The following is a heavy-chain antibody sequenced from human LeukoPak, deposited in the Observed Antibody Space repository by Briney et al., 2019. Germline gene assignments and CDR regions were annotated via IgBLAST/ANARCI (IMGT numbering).Heavy chain of an antibody. J-gene: IGHJ4*02. D-gene: IGHD3-3*01. CDR2: IRFDGSNK. CDR3: ARDQGTVFGYFTY. CDR1: GFSFSSYG. V-gene: IGHV3-30*02. Sequence: GGSLRLSCAASGFSFSSYGMHWVRQAPGKGLEWVAFIRFDGSNKYDADSAKGRFTISRDNSKNTLYLQMNSLRADDTAVYYCARDQGTVFGYFTYWGQGTLVTVSS.